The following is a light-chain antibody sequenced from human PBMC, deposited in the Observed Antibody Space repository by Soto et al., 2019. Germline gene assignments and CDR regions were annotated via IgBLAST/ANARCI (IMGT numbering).Light chain of an antibody. V-gene: IGKV3-15*01. CDR2: GAS. CDR3: QQYNSWPWT. Sequence: EIVLTQSPGTLSLSPGERATLPCRASQSVKSSYLAWYQHKPGQAPRLLIYGASSRATGLPPRFSGSGSGTEFTLTISSLQSEDFAVYYCQQYNSWPWTFGQGTKVDIK. J-gene: IGKJ1*01. CDR1: QSVKSSY.